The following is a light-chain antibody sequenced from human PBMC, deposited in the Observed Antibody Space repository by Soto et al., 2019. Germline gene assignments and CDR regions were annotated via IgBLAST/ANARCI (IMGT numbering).Light chain of an antibody. Sequence: DIQLTQSPSSLSASVGDRVTMTCGASQNLNTYLNWYQQKAGKAPKLLLFDTSTLQSGVPSRFSGSGSRTHFTLTISSLQPEDFATYYCQETSSAPFTFGPGTTVDI. CDR3: QETSSAPFT. J-gene: IGKJ3*01. CDR1: QNLNTY. V-gene: IGKV1-39*01. CDR2: DTS.